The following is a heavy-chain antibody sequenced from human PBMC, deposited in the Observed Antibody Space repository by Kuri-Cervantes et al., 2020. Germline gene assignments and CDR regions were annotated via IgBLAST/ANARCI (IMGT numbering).Heavy chain of an antibody. CDR3: ARASPYFDY. CDR1: GFTFSSYE. V-gene: IGHV3-48*03. J-gene: IGHJ4*02. Sequence: GESLKISCAASGFTFSSYEMNWVRQAPGKGLEWVSYISSSGSTIYYADSVKGRFTISRDNSKNTLYLQMNSLRAEDTAVYYRARASPYFDYWGQGTLVTVSS. CDR2: ISSSGSTI.